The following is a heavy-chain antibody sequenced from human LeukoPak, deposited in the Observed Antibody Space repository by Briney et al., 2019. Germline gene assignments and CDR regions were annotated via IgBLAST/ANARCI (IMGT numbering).Heavy chain of an antibody. CDR3: VKFVGAKGY. D-gene: IGHD1-26*01. CDR1: GFTFSSYA. V-gene: IGHV3-23*01. CDR2: ITNSGGGT. Sequence: GGSLRLSCEASGFTFSSYAMTWVRQAPGKGLEWVSAITNSGGGTYYADSVKGRFTISRDNSKNTLYLQMNSLKAVDTAVYYCVKFVGAKGYWGQGTLVTVSS. J-gene: IGHJ4*02.